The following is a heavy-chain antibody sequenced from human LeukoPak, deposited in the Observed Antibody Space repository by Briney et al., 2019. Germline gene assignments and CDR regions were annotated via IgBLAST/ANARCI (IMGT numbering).Heavy chain of an antibody. CDR3: ATDLAAAGTVYYYYGMDV. D-gene: IGHD6-13*01. CDR2: FDPEDGET. Sequence: ASVKVSCKVSGYTLTELSMLWVRQAPGKGLEWRGGFDPEDGETIYAQKFQGRVTMTEDTSTDTAYMELSCLRSEDTAVYYCATDLAAAGTVYYYYGMDVWGQGTTVTVSS. CDR1: GYTLTELS. V-gene: IGHV1-24*01. J-gene: IGHJ6*02.